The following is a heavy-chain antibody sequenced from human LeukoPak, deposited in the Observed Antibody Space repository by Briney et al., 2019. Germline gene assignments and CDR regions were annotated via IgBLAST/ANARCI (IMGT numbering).Heavy chain of an antibody. V-gene: IGHV3-30-3*01. D-gene: IGHD2-15*01. Sequence: GGSLRLSCAASGFTFSNYAMHWVRQAPGKGLDWVAVISYDGTNKYYADSVKGRFTISRDNSKNMVYLQMNSLRADDTAVYYCAKSVVVITFRFDDWGQGALVTVSS. J-gene: IGHJ4*02. CDR2: ISYDGTNK. CDR1: GFTFSNYA. CDR3: AKSVVVITFRFDD.